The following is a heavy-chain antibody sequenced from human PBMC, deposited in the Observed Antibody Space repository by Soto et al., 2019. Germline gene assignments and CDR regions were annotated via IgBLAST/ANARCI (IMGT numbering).Heavy chain of an antibody. Sequence: QVQLQQWGAGLLKPSETLSLTCAVYGGSFSGYYWSWIRQPPGKGLEWIGEINHSGSTNYNPSLKSRVTISVGTSKNLFSLKLSSVTAADTAVYYCARGGSSGYRAAFDIWGQGTMVTVSS. CDR2: INHSGST. CDR3: ARGGSSGYRAAFDI. CDR1: GGSFSGYY. D-gene: IGHD3-22*01. J-gene: IGHJ3*02. V-gene: IGHV4-34*01.